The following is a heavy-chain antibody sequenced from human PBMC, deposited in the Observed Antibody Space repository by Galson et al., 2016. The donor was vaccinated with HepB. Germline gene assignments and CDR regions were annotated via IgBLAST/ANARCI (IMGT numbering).Heavy chain of an antibody. CDR2: LSGSGRRT. CDR1: GFTFRTQS. Sequence: SLRLSCAASGFTFRTQSMNWVRQAPGKGLECVSVLSGSGRRTYHADSVKGRFTMSRDKFRNTVYLQMNSLRVEDTAIYYCAKDRRVSSSGGFDFWGQGTLVTVSS. J-gene: IGHJ4*02. D-gene: IGHD3-10*01. V-gene: IGHV3-23*01. CDR3: AKDRRVSSSGGFDF.